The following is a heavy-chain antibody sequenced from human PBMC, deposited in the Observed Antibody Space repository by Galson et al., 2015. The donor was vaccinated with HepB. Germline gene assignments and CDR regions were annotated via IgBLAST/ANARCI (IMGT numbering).Heavy chain of an antibody. D-gene: IGHD2-21*02. Sequence: SLRLSCAASGFTFSSYAMSWVRQAPGKGLEWVSAISGSGGSTYYADSVKGRFTISRDNSKNTLYLQMNSLRAEDTAVYYCAKGALHRIYCGGGCYNFDYWGQGTLVTVSS. CDR3: AKGALHRIYCGGGCYNFDY. J-gene: IGHJ4*02. CDR1: GFTFSSYA. CDR2: ISGSGGST. V-gene: IGHV3-23*01.